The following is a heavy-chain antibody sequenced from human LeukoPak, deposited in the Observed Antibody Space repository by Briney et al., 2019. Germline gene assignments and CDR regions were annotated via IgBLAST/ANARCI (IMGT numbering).Heavy chain of an antibody. CDR2: IYSGGST. CDR1: GFTVSSNY. CDR3: ARVRRVPRTNWFDP. D-gene: IGHD3-10*01. Sequence: GGSLRLSCAASGFTVSSNYMSWVRQAPGKGLEWVSVIYSGGSTYYADSVKGLFTISRDNSKNTLYLQMNSLRAEDTAVYYCARVRRVPRTNWFDPWGQGTLVTVSS. V-gene: IGHV3-53*01. J-gene: IGHJ5*02.